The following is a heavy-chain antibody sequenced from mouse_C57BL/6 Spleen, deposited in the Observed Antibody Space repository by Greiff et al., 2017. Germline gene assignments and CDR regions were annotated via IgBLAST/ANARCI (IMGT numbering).Heavy chain of an antibody. J-gene: IGHJ1*03. Sequence: QVQLKQSGPGLVQPSQSLSITCTVSGFSLTSYGVHWVRQSPGKGLAWLGVIWSGGSTDYNAAFISRLSISKDNSKSQVFFKMNSLQADDTAIYYCARPLYYYGSSYWYFDVWGTGTTVTVSS. CDR3: ARPLYYYGSSYWYFDV. D-gene: IGHD1-1*01. V-gene: IGHV2-2*01. CDR2: IWSGGST. CDR1: GFSLTSYG.